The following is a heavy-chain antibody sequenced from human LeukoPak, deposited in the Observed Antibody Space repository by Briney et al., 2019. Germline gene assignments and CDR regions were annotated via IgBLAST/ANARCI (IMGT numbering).Heavy chain of an antibody. D-gene: IGHD4-17*01. V-gene: IGHV3-30*02. CDR2: IRYDGSNK. CDR1: GFTFSSYG. J-gene: IGHJ1*01. Sequence: HPGGSLRLSCAASGFTFSSYGMHWVRQAPGKGLEWVAFIRYDGSNKYYADSVKGRFTISRDNSKNTPYLQMNSLRAEDTAVYYCAKVPRSTVRPEYFQHWGQGTLVTVSS. CDR3: AKVPRSTVRPEYFQH.